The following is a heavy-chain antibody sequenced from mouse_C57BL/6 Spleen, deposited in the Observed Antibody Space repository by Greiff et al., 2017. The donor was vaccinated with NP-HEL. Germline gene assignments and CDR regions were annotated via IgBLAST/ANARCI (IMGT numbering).Heavy chain of an antibody. CDR1: GYAFSSYW. D-gene: IGHD1-1*01. CDR3: ARSDYGSRGGFAY. J-gene: IGHJ3*01. Sequence: QVQLKQTGAELVKPGASVKISCKASGYAFSSYWMNWVKQRPGKGLEWIGQIYPGDGDTNYNGKFKGKATLTADKSSSTAYMQLSSLTSEDSAVYFCARSDYGSRGGFAYWGQGTLVTVSA. CDR2: IYPGDGDT. V-gene: IGHV1-80*01.